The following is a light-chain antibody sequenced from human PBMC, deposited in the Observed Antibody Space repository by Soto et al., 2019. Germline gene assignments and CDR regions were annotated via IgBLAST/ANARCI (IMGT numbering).Light chain of an antibody. V-gene: IGKV3-20*01. CDR3: QQYGSSGT. Sequence: ELVWTQSPRTLALPPGEVDTLCCRASQSVSNNYLAWYQQKPGQAPRLLIYGASNRATGIPDRFSGRGCGTDFPLTMSRLEPEDFAVYCCQQYGSSGTFGEGTKV. CDR1: QSVSNNY. CDR2: GAS. J-gene: IGKJ4*02.